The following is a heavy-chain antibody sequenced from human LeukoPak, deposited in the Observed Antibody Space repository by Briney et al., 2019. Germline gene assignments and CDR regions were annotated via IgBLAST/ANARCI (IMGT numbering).Heavy chain of an antibody. CDR3: ATIHGYNSDYYYYYMDV. CDR1: GGSISSSNW. J-gene: IGHJ6*03. D-gene: IGHD6-25*01. Sequence: PSGTLSLTCDVSGGSISSSNWWSWVRQPPGKGVEWIGEIHHSGSTNDNPSLKSRVTISVDKSKNQFSLKLSSVTVADTAGYYCATIHGYNSDYYYYYMDVWGKGTTVTVSS. CDR2: IHHSGST. V-gene: IGHV4-4*02.